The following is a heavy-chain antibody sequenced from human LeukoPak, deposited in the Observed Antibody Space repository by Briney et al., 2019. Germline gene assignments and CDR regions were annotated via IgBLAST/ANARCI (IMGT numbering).Heavy chain of an antibody. CDR2: INPNTGGT. Sequence: GASVKVSCKASGYTFTGYYVHWVRQAPGQGLEWMGWINPNTGGTNYAQKFQGRVTMTKDTSTNAAYMELNKLTSDDTAVYYCARGGAWYSSGWYALRRWGQGTLVTVSS. CDR1: GYTFTGYY. J-gene: IGHJ4*02. CDR3: ARGGAWYSSGWYALRR. V-gene: IGHV1-2*02. D-gene: IGHD6-19*01.